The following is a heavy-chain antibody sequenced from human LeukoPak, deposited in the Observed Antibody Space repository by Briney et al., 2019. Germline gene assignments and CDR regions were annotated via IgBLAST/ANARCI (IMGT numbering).Heavy chain of an antibody. D-gene: IGHD6-19*01. V-gene: IGHV4-59*08. CDR2: IYYSGST. J-gene: IGHJ1*01. CDR3: ARHRGGWTEYFQH. Sequence: PSETLSLTCTVSGGSISSYYWSWIRQPPGKGLEWIGYIYYSGSTNYNPSLKSRVTISVDTSKNQFPLKLSSVTAADTAVYYCARHRGGWTEYFQHWGQGTLVTVSS. CDR1: GGSISSYY.